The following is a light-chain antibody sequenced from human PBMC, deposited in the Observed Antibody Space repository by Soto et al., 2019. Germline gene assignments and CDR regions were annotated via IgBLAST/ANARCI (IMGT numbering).Light chain of an antibody. CDR2: DVS. V-gene: IGLV2-8*01. CDR1: SSDVGGYNY. Sequence: QSVLTQPPSASGSPGQSVTISCTGTSSDVGGYNYVSWYQQHPGKAPKLMIYDVSKRPSGVPDRFSGSKSGNSASLTVSGLQADDEADYDCSSYAGRHSYVFGTGTKLTVL. CDR3: SSYAGRHSYV. J-gene: IGLJ1*01.